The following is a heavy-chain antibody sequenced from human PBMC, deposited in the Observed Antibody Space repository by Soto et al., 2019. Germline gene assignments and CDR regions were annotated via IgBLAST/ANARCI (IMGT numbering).Heavy chain of an antibody. CDR3: ARVSGAAAGPWYFDY. Sequence: GGSPRLSCAASGFTFSSYSMNWVRQAPGKGLEWVSSISSSSSYIYYADSVKGRFTISRDNAKNSLYLQMNSLRAEDTAVYYCARVSGAAAGPWYFDYWGQGTLVTVSS. CDR2: ISSSSSYI. V-gene: IGHV3-21*01. D-gene: IGHD6-13*01. J-gene: IGHJ4*02. CDR1: GFTFSSYS.